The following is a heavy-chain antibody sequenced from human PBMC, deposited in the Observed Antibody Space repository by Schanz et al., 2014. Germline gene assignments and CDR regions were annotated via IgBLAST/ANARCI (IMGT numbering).Heavy chain of an antibody. CDR2: ISGGGGTT. V-gene: IGHV3-23*01. D-gene: IGHD3-22*01. CDR1: GFSFGNYA. Sequence: EVPLLESGGGLVQPGGSLRLSCEASGFSFGNYAMSWVRQAPGKGLEWVSAISGGGGTTYYAYSVKGRFTISRDNSKNSLYLQMNSLRAEDTAVYYCAKDRSWDYDSSGYFDYWGQGTLVTVSS. J-gene: IGHJ4*02. CDR3: AKDRSWDYDSSGYFDY.